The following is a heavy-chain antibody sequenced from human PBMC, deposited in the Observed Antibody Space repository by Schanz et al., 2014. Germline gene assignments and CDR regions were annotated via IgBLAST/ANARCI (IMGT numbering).Heavy chain of an antibody. V-gene: IGHV3-33*08. CDR3: AKQIHYDILTVTRN. D-gene: IGHD3-9*01. CDR1: GFIFSSYG. J-gene: IGHJ4*02. CDR2: IWYDGSNK. Sequence: VQLLESGGGLVQPGGSLRLSCAASGFIFSSYGLHWVRQAPGKGLEWVAFIWYDGSNKYYADSVKGRFTISRDNSKNTLYLQMNSLRAEDTAVYYCAKQIHYDILTVTRNWGQGTLVNVSS.